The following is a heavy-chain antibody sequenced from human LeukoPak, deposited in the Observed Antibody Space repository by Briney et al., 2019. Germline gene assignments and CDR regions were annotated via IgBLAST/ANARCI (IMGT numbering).Heavy chain of an antibody. D-gene: IGHD2-21*01. CDR1: GDSISSSGHY. CDR3: ARDNWHTPPHYFDY. V-gene: IGHV4-39*07. J-gene: IGHJ4*02. Sequence: SETLSLTCTVSGDSISSSGHYWGWIRQPPGRGLEWIASIDYSGSTFYNPSLRSRLTISVDTSKNQFSLTLNSVTAADTAVYYCARDNWHTPPHYFDYWGQGTLVTVSS. CDR2: IDYSGST.